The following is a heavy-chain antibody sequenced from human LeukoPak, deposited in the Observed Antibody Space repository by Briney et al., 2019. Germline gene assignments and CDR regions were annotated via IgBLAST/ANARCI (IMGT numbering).Heavy chain of an antibody. J-gene: IGHJ4*02. CDR3: ARARYFDWLPHIDY. CDR1: GGSISSGGYS. Sequence: SETLSLTCTVSGGSISSGGYSWSWIRQPPGKGLEWIGYIYHSGSTYYNPSLKSRVTISVDRSKNQFSLKLSSVTAADTAVYYCARARYFDWLPHIDYWGQGTLVTVSS. D-gene: IGHD3-9*01. V-gene: IGHV4-30-2*01. CDR2: IYHSGST.